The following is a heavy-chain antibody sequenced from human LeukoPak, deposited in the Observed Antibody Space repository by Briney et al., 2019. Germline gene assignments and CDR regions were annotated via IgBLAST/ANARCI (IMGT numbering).Heavy chain of an antibody. CDR1: GASISSSYW. V-gene: IGHV4-4*02. J-gene: IGHJ6*03. CDR2: IYHSGST. CDR3: TRGSIAYYYMDV. D-gene: IGHD3-22*01. Sequence: SETLSLTCAVSGASISSSYWWSWVRQPPGKGLEWIGEIYHSGSTNYNPSLKSRVTISVDTSKNQFSLKLSSVTAADTAVYYCTRGSIAYYYMDVWGKGTTVTISS.